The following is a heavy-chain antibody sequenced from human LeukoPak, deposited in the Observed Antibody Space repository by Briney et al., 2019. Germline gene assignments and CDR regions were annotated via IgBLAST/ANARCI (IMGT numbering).Heavy chain of an antibody. V-gene: IGHV1-18*01. D-gene: IGHD5-24*01. J-gene: IGHJ4*02. CDR2: ISAYNGNT. CDR3: ARGYSPYRDGYNYGDY. CDR1: GYTFTSYG. Sequence: GASVKVSCKASGYTFTSYGISWVRQAPGQGLEWMGWISAYNGNTNYAQKLQGRVTMTTDTSTSTAYMELRSLRSEDTAVYYCARGYSPYRDGYNYGDYWGQGTLVTVSS.